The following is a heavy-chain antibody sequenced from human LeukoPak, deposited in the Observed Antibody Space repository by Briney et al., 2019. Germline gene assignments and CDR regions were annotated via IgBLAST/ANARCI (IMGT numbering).Heavy chain of an antibody. V-gene: IGHV1-46*01. CDR1: GYTFIRNH. CDR2: INPSGGST. D-gene: IGHD5-12*01. CDR3: ARLHDYYWYFDL. J-gene: IGHJ2*01. Sequence: ASVKVSCKASGYTFIRNHIHWVRQAPGHGLEWMGIINPSGGSTTYAQKFQGRVTMTRDTSTSTVYMELSSPRSEDTAVYYCARLHDYYWYFDLWGRGTLVTVSS.